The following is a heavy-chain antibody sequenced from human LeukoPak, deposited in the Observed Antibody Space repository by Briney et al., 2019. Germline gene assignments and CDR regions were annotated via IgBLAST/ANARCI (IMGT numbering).Heavy chain of an antibody. CDR2: ISASGSAT. CDR3: AKDQQLGDY. V-gene: IGHV3-23*01. D-gene: IGHD6-6*01. J-gene: IGHJ4*02. CDR1: GFIFSNYG. Sequence: GGSLRLSCAASGFIFSNYGMNWVRQAPGKGLEWVAAISASGSATSYADSVKGRFTISRDNSKNTLYLQMNSLRAEDTAVYYCAKDQQLGDYWGQGTLVTVSS.